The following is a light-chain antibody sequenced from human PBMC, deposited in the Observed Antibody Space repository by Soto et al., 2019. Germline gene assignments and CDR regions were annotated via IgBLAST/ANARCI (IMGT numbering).Light chain of an antibody. Sequence: DIQMTQSPSSLSASVGDRVTITCRASENINKYLNWYQHKPGRAPRLLIYAAANLQGGVPSRFSGSGSRTDFTLTISSLQPEDFATYYCQHSHRNLWVTFGGVTKVDIK. CDR2: AAA. V-gene: IGKV1-39*01. CDR3: QHSHRNLWVT. CDR1: ENINKY. J-gene: IGKJ4*01.